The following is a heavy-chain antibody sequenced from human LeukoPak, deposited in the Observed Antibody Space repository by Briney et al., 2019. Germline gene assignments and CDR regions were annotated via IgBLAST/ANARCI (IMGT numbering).Heavy chain of an antibody. CDR1: GGTFSSYA. J-gene: IGHJ4*02. V-gene: IGHV1-69*06. CDR2: IIPIFGTA. CDR3: ARSYYDILTGYPDYYFAY. D-gene: IGHD3-9*01. Sequence: SVKVSCKASGGTFSSYAISWVRQAPGQGLEWMGGIIPIFGTANYAQKFQGRVTITADKSTSTAYMELSSLRSEDTAVYYCARSYYDILTGYPDYYFAYWGQGPLVTVSS.